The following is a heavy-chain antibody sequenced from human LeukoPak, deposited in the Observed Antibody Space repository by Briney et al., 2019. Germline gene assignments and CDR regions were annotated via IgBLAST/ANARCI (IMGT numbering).Heavy chain of an antibody. D-gene: IGHD3-22*01. V-gene: IGHV3-23*01. CDR2: ISGSGGST. Sequence: GGSLRLSCAASGFTFSSYAMTWVRQAPGKGLEWVSSISGSGGSTSYADSVKGRFTISRDNSKNTLYLQMNSLRAEDTAVYFCAKANRITMKVPLDYWGQGTLVTVSS. CDR3: AKANRITMKVPLDY. J-gene: IGHJ4*02. CDR1: GFTFSSYA.